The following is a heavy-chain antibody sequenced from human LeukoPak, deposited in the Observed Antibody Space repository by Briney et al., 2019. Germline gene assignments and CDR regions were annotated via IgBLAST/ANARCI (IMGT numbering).Heavy chain of an antibody. D-gene: IGHD4-23*01. CDR3: ARGLSGGY. CDR2: TNPDGSEK. Sequence: GGSLRLSCAASGFTFSSFWMTWVRQAPGKGLEWVANTNPDGSEKYYVVSVKGRFTISRDNARNSVFLQMSSLRAEDTALYYCARGLSGGYWGQGTLVTVSS. J-gene: IGHJ4*02. CDR1: GFTFSSFW. V-gene: IGHV3-7*01.